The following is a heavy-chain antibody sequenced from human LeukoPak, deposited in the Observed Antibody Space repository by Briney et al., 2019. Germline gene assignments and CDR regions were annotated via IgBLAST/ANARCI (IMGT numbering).Heavy chain of an antibody. D-gene: IGHD3-22*01. J-gene: IGHJ3*01. CDR2: VYYTGST. CDR3: ARGTGAYYYL. Sequence: SETLSLTCPVSGGSISNYYYWTWIRQPPGKGLEWIGYVYYTGSTNFNPYLKSRLTISMDTSKNQFSLKLSSVTSADTALYYCARGTGAYYYLWGQGTMVTVSS. CDR1: GGSISNYY. V-gene: IGHV4-59*01.